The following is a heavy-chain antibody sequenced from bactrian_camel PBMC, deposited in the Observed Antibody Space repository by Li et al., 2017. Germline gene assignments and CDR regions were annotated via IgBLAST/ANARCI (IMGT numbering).Heavy chain of an antibody. CDR3: VALAWGFNY. J-gene: IGHJ4*01. CDR1: GYTYRKNC. V-gene: IGHV3S54*01. D-gene: IGHD1*01. Sequence: VQLVESGGGSVQAGGSLRLSCAASGYTYRKNCMGWFRQAPGKEREGVVAISTSSDIAYYAGSVKGRFTISQDNARTTLYLQMDSLKSEDTAQYYCVALAWGFNYWGQGTQVTVS. CDR2: ISTSSDIA.